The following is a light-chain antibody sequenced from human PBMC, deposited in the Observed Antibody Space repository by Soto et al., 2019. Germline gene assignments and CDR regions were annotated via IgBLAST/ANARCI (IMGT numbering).Light chain of an antibody. CDR1: SSNIGSNT. CDR3: AAWDDSLNGYV. V-gene: IGLV1-44*01. J-gene: IGLJ1*01. CDR2: SHN. Sequence: QSVLTQPPSASGTPGQRVTISCSGSSSNIGSNTVNWYQQLPGTAPKLLIYSHNQRPSGVPDRFSGSKSGTSASLAIRGLQSEDEADYYCAAWDDSLNGYVFGTGTKLTVL.